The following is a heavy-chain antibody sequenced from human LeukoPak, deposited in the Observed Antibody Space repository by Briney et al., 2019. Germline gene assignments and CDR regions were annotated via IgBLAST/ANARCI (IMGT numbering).Heavy chain of an antibody. D-gene: IGHD3-10*01. Sequence: PGGSLRLSCAASGFTFSSYAMSWVRRAPGKGLEWVSAISGSGGSTYYADSVKGRFTISRDNSKNTLYLQMNSLRAEDTALYYCARDREGSSALLRYWGQGTLVTVSS. CDR3: ARDREGSSALLRY. CDR1: GFTFSSYA. V-gene: IGHV3-23*01. J-gene: IGHJ4*02. CDR2: ISGSGGST.